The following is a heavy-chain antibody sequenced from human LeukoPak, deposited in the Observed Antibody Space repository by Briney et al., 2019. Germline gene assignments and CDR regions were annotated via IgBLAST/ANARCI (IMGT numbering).Heavy chain of an antibody. J-gene: IGHJ4*02. Sequence: ASVKVSCKASGYTFSDYYIHWVRQAPGQGLEWMGWINPSSGGTKYAQKFQGRVTMTRDTSISTAYMDLSSLGSDDTAVFYCVRKSATRRTSEFDYWGQGTPVTVSS. CDR3: VRKSATRRTSEFDY. D-gene: IGHD2-15*01. V-gene: IGHV1-2*02. CDR1: GYTFSDYY. CDR2: INPSSGGT.